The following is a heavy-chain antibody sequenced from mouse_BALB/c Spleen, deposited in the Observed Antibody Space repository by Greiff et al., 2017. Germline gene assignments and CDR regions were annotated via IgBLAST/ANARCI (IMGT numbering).Heavy chain of an antibody. CDR2: ISYDGSN. CDR3: AREGAYDYGRALDY. Sequence: DVKLQESGPGLVKPSQSLSLTCSVTGYSITSGYYWNWIRQFPGNKLEWMGYISYDGSNNYNPSLKNRISITRDTSKNQFFLKLNSVTTEDTATYYCAREGAYDYGRALDYWGQGTTLTVSS. J-gene: IGHJ2*01. V-gene: IGHV3-6*02. CDR1: GYSITSGYY. D-gene: IGHD1-1*01.